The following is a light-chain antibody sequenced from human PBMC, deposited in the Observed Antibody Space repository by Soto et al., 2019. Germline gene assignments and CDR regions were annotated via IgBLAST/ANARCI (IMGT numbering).Light chain of an antibody. Sequence: DLQMTQSPSSLSASVGDRITITCRASQTVYSYLNRYQQKPGRAPKLLIYAVSSLHSGVPSRFSGSGSGTDFTLTISSLQPEDFATYYCQQSYIDHVTFGGGTKVEIK. J-gene: IGKJ4*01. V-gene: IGKV1-39*01. CDR3: QQSYIDHVT. CDR1: QTVYSY. CDR2: AVS.